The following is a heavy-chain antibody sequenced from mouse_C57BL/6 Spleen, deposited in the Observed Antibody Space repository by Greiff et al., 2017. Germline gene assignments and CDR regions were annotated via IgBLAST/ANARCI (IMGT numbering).Heavy chain of an antibody. CDR1: DYTFTSYW. CDR2: IDPSDSYT. J-gene: IGHJ2*01. CDR3: ARLAFDY. Sequence: QVQLKQPGAELVMPGASVKLSCKASDYTFTSYWMHWVKQRPGQGLEWIGEIDPSDSYTNYNQKFKGKSTLTVDKSSSTAYMQLSSLTSEDSAVYYCARLAFDYWGQGTTLTVSS. V-gene: IGHV1-69*01.